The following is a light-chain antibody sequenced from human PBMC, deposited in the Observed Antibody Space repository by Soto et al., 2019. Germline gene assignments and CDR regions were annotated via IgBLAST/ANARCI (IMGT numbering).Light chain of an antibody. CDR3: ASWEDNLIANYF. CDR1: SSNIGSNY. Sequence: QSVLTQPPSASGTPGQRVTISCSGSSSNIGSNYVYWYQQLPGTAPKLLIYRNNQRPSGVPDRFSGSKSATSASLAISGLRSEDEADYYFASWEDNLIANYFFGTGTKVPVL. CDR2: RNN. V-gene: IGLV1-47*01. J-gene: IGLJ1*01.